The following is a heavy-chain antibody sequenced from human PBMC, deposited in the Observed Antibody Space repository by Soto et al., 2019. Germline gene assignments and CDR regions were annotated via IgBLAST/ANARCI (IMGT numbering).Heavy chain of an antibody. V-gene: IGHV4-59*01. CDR3: ARDQHDYSNYRDYYYYYMDV. J-gene: IGHJ6*03. CDR2: IYYSGST. Sequence: LSLTCTVSGGSISSYYWSWIRQPPGKGLEWIGYIYYSGSTNYNPSLKSRVTISVDTSKNQFSLKLSSVTAADTAVYYCARDQHDYSNYRDYYYYYMDVWGKGTTVTVSS. CDR1: GGSISSYY. D-gene: IGHD4-4*01.